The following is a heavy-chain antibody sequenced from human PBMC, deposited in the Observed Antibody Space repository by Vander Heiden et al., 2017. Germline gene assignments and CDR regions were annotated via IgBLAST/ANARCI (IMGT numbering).Heavy chain of an antibody. Sequence: QVQLVEPGGGVVQPGRFVRLSCGAPGLPFSCYGMPWVRQARGKGLEWVAVSLYHGNREDYVDSVRGRFTVSGDQAKKMVYLQLDSLRAEDTAVYYWANDADSSSHYSLRDYWGQGTLVTVSS. CDR1: GLPFSCYG. J-gene: IGHJ4*02. CDR2: SLYHGNRE. V-gene: IGHV3-33*03. CDR3: ANDADSSSHYSLRDY. D-gene: IGHD3-22*01.